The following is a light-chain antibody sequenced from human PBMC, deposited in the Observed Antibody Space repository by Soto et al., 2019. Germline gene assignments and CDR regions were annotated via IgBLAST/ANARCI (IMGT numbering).Light chain of an antibody. CDR1: STDVGGYNY. CDR3: GSYTSTDTPFV. V-gene: IGLV2-14*01. Sequence: QSVLAQPSSVSGSPGQSITISCTGTSTDVGGYNYVSWYQHHPGKGPKLIIYEVSNRPSGVSDRFSGSKSGNKPSLIISNPEAEDESDYYCGSYTSTDTPFVFGTGTKVTVL. CDR2: EVS. J-gene: IGLJ1*01.